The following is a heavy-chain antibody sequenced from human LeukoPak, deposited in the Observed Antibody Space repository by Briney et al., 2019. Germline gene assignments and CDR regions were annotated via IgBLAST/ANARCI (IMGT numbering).Heavy chain of an antibody. CDR2: IYYSGST. D-gene: IGHD5-24*01. CDR1: GGSISSYY. Sequence: PSETLSLTCTVSGGSISSYYWSWIRQPPGKGLEWIGYIYYSGSTNYNPSLKSRVTISVDTSKNQFSLKLSSVTAADTAVYYCARSGYNSFDIWSQGTMVTVSS. V-gene: IGHV4-59*01. J-gene: IGHJ3*02. CDR3: ARSGYNSFDI.